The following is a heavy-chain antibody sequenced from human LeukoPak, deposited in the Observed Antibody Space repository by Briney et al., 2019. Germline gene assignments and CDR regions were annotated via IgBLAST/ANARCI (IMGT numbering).Heavy chain of an antibody. Sequence: SETLSLTCAVYGGSFSGYYWSWIRQPPGKGLEWIGEINHSGSTNYNPSLKSRVTISVDTSKNQFSLKLSSVTAADTAVYYCARGPVVPAAILWLGRRYNWFDPWGQGTLVTVSS. D-gene: IGHD2-2*02. CDR2: INHSGST. CDR1: GGSFSGYY. J-gene: IGHJ5*02. V-gene: IGHV4-34*01. CDR3: ARGPVVPAAILWLGRRYNWFDP.